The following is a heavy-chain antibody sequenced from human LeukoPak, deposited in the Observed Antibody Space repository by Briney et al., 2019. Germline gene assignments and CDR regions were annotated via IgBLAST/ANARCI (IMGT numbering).Heavy chain of an antibody. CDR2: INAGNGNT. Sequence: ASVKVSCKASGYTSTSYAMHWVRQAPGQRLEWMGWINAGNGNTKYSQKFQGRVTITRDTSASTAYMELSSLRSEDTAVYYCARADLAYCGGDCDGIDYWGQGTLVTVSS. J-gene: IGHJ4*02. D-gene: IGHD2-21*02. CDR3: ARADLAYCGGDCDGIDY. V-gene: IGHV1-3*01. CDR1: GYTSTSYA.